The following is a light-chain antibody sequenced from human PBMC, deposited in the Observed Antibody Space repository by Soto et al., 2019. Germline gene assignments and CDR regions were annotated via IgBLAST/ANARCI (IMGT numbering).Light chain of an antibody. Sequence: QSALTQPASVAGSPGQSITISCTRTSSDVGGYNYVSWYQHHPGKAPKLMIYEVSSRPSGVSNRFSGSKSGNTASLIISGLQAEDEADYYCSSYTSSSTSVFGTGTKVTVL. CDR2: EVS. V-gene: IGLV2-14*01. CDR1: SSDVGGYNY. J-gene: IGLJ1*01. CDR3: SSYTSSSTSV.